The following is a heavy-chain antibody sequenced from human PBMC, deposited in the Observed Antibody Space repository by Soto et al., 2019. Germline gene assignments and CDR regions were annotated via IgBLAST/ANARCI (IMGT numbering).Heavy chain of an antibody. CDR2: IIPIFGTA. CDR3: ARSPANSSSSYYYYGMDV. CDR1: GGTFSSYA. J-gene: IGHJ6*02. D-gene: IGHD6-6*01. Sequence: SVKVSCKASGGTFSSYAISWVRQAPGRGLEWMGGIIPIFGTANYAQKFQGRVTITADKSTSTAYMELSSLRSEDTAVYYCARSPANSSSSYYYYGMDVWGQGTTVTVSS. V-gene: IGHV1-69*06.